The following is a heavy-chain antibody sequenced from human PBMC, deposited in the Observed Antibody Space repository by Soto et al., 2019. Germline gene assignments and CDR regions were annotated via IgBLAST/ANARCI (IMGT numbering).Heavy chain of an antibody. CDR3: AKGEDVDTVDY. Sequence: GGSLRLSCAASGFTFRSYGMHWVRQAPGKGLEWVAVISYDGSNKYYADSVKGRFTISRDNSKNTLYLQMNSLRAEDTAVYYCAKGEDVDTVDYWGQGTLVTVS. V-gene: IGHV3-30*18. CDR2: ISYDGSNK. CDR1: GFTFRSYG. J-gene: IGHJ4*02. D-gene: IGHD5-18*01.